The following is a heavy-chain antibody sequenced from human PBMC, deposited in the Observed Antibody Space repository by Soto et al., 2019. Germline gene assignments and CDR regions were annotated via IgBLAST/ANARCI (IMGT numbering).Heavy chain of an antibody. CDR1: GYTFTGYY. D-gene: IGHD6-19*01. V-gene: IGHV1-2*04. Sequence: QVQLVQSGAEVKKPGASVKVSCKASGYTFTGYYMHWVRQAPGQGLEWMGWINPNSGGTNYAQKLQGWVTMTRDTSISTAYMELSRLRSDDTAVYYCAREGEYSSGWYGYWGQGTLVTVSS. J-gene: IGHJ4*02. CDR3: AREGEYSSGWYGY. CDR2: INPNSGGT.